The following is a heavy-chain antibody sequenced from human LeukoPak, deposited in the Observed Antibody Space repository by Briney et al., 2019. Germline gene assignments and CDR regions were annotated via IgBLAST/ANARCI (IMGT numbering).Heavy chain of an antibody. CDR2: ISYDGSNK. CDR3: AKGVTIFYYYMDV. D-gene: IGHD3-3*01. Sequence: TGGSLRLSCAASGFTFSSYGMHWVRQAPGKGLEWVAVISYDGSNKYYADSVKGRFTISRDNSKSTLYLQMNSLRAEDTAVYYCAKGVTIFYYYMDVWAKGPRSPSP. V-gene: IGHV3-30*18. J-gene: IGHJ6*03. CDR1: GFTFSSYG.